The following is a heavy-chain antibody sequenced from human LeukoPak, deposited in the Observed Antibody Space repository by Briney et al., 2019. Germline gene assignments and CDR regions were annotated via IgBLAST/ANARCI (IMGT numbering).Heavy chain of an antibody. V-gene: IGHV3-66*01. CDR3: ARASIVVVPAANYFDY. CDR1: GFTVSSNY. D-gene: IGHD2-2*01. Sequence: TGGSLRLSCAASGFTVSSNYMSWVRQAPGKGLEWVSVIYSGGSTYYADSVKGRFTISRDNSKNTLYLQMNSLRAEDTAVYYCARASIVVVPAANYFDYWGQGTLVTVSS. J-gene: IGHJ4*02. CDR2: IYSGGST.